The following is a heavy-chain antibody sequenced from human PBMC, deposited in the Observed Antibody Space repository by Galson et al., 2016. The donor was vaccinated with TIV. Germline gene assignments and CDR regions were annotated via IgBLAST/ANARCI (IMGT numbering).Heavy chain of an antibody. CDR3: VKEPFSTVLYGFDN. J-gene: IGHJ3*02. CDR2: ITGSGGST. V-gene: IGHV3-23*01. D-gene: IGHD2/OR15-2a*01. Sequence: SLRLSCAAFGFTFRNYAMDWFRHPPGRGREWVSGITGSGGSTDYGVSVKGRFIVSRDNSKNTLYLQLNSLRADDTAVYYCVKEPFSTVLYGFDNWGQGTMVTVSS. CDR1: GFTFRNYA.